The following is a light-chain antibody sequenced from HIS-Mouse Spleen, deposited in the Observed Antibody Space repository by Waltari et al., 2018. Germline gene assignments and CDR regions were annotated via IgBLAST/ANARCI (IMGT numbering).Light chain of an antibody. V-gene: IGLV3-10*01. CDR3: YSTDSSGNHRV. J-gene: IGLJ2*01. CDR2: EDR. CDR1: ALTKQY. Sequence: SYELTQPPSVSVSPGQTARITCPGDALTKQYAYWYQQKPGQPPVLVIYEDRKRPSGIPERFSGSSSGTMATLTISGDQVEDEADYYCYSTDSSGNHRVFGGGTKLTVL.